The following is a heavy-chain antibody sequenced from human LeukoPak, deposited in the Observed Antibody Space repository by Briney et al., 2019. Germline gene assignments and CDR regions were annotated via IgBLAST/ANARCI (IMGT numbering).Heavy chain of an antibody. V-gene: IGHV3-23*01. CDR2: ISGSGGST. CDR3: AKDLGYYDSSGYSCFDY. D-gene: IGHD3-22*01. J-gene: IGHJ4*02. CDR1: GFTFSSYA. Sequence: GGSLRLSCAASGFTFSSYAMSWVRQAPGKGLEWVSAISGSGGSTYYADSVKGRFTISRDNSKNTPYLQMTSLRAEDTAVYYCAKDLGYYDSSGYSCFDYWGQGTLVTVSS.